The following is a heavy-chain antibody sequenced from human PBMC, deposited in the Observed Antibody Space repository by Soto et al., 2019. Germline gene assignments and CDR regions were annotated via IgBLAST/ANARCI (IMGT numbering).Heavy chain of an antibody. CDR2: ISYDGSNK. J-gene: IGHJ6*02. D-gene: IGHD1-1*01. CDR3: AKDTFQATTYYYYYYGMDV. CDR1: GFTFSSYG. V-gene: IGHV3-30*18. Sequence: QVQLVESGGGVVQPGRSLRLSCAASGFTFSSYGMHWVRQAPGEGLEWVAVISYDGSNKYYADSVKGRFTISRDNSKNTLYLQMNSLRAEDTAVYYCAKDTFQATTYYYYYYGMDVWGQGTTVTVSS.